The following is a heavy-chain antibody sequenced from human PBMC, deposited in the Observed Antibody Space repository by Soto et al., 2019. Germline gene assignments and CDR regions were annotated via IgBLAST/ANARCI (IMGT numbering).Heavy chain of an antibody. D-gene: IGHD3-22*01. CDR3: AKLVVIRSPADS. CDR1: GFTFSSCA. Sequence: GGSLRLSCAASGFTFSSCAMTWVRRAPGKGLEWVSTISGTGGATYYADSVKGRFSISRDSSKNTLYLQMNSLRAEDTAVYYCAKLVVIRSPADSWGQGTLVTVSS. CDR2: ISGTGGAT. J-gene: IGHJ4*02. V-gene: IGHV3-23*01.